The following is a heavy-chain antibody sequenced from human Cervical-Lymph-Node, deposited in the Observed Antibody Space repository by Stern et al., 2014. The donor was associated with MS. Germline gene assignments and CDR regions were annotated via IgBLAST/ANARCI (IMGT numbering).Heavy chain of an antibody. CDR2: VNPTDGRT. D-gene: IGHD4-17*01. CDR1: GDTFATYP. J-gene: IGHJ1*01. V-gene: IGHV1-46*03. Sequence: VQLVESGAGVKKPGASVKVSCKASGDTFATYPIHWLRQAPGQGPVWMGIVNPTDGRTTYAQTFKGRVTMTRDTSTRTVYMELRSLRPEDTAMYFCANPLPYANWGQGTRVTVSS. CDR3: ANPLPYAN.